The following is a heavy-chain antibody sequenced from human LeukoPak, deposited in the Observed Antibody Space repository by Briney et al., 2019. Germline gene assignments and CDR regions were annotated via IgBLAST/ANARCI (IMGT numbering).Heavy chain of an antibody. D-gene: IGHD3-16*01. CDR3: ARRNVLTEGEAFDV. V-gene: IGHV4-59*08. CDR2: IYNNRNT. J-gene: IGHJ3*01. CDR1: GGSISSYY. Sequence: PSETLSLTCTVSGGSISSYYWTWIRQPPGKGLEWIGFIYNNRNTTYNPSLLSGGTISVGTYENQFSLKLNSVTAADTAVYYCARRNVLTEGEAFDVWGQGTMVTVSS.